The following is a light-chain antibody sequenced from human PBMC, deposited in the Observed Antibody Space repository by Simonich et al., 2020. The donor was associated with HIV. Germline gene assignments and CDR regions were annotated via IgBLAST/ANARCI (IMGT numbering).Light chain of an antibody. V-gene: IGLV4-69*01. J-gene: IGLJ3*02. Sequence: QLVLTQSPSASASLGASVKLTCILSSGHSSYAIAWHQQQPEKGPRYLMKVNSDGSHSEGDGIPDRFSGSSSGAERYLTISSLQSEDETDYYCQTWGTGILVFGGGTKLTVL. CDR3: QTWGTGILV. CDR1: SGHSSYA. CDR2: VNSDGSH.